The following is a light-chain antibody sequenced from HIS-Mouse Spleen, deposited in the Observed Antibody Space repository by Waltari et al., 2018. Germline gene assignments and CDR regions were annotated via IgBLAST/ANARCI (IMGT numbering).Light chain of an antibody. Sequence: DIQLTQSPSFLSASVGNRVTITCRAIQGISSYLAWYQQKPGKAHKLLISAASTLQSGVPSRFSGSGSGKEFTLTISSLQPEDFATYYCQQLNSYPPTFGQGTKVEIK. CDR3: QQLNSYPPT. J-gene: IGKJ1*01. V-gene: IGKV1-9*01. CDR2: AAS. CDR1: QGISSY.